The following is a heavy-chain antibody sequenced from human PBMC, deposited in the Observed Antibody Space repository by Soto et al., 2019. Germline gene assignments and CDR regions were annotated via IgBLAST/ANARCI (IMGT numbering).Heavy chain of an antibody. CDR2: ISATGSDI. D-gene: IGHD3-16*01. CDR3: ARGYDVVRVPVAIRVGYFDH. J-gene: IGHJ4*02. Sequence: DLVESGGGLAKPGGALRLSCTDSGFTFSSHTMNWVRQAPGKGLEWASSISATGSDIYYGDSVMGRFTISRDNAKNSLYLQLNNLRVEDTAVYYCARGYDVVRVPVAIRVGYFDHWGQGTVVTVSS. V-gene: IGHV3-21*01. CDR1: GFTFSSHT.